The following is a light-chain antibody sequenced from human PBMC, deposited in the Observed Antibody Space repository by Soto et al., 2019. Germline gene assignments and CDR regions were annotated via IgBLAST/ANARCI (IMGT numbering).Light chain of an antibody. CDR3: QQRHWWAIT. V-gene: IGKV3-11*01. J-gene: IGKJ5*01. CDR1: QSFRGL. Sequence: VLTQSPVTLSLSPGERATLSCRASQSFRGLLAWYQQKPGQAPRLLIYDAYNRATGIPPSFSGSGSGTDFTLTISSLEPEDSAVYYCQQRHWWAITFGRGTRLEIK. CDR2: DAY.